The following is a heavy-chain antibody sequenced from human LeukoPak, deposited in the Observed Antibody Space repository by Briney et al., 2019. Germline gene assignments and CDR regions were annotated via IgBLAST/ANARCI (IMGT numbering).Heavy chain of an antibody. V-gene: IGHV4-39*07. CDR1: GGSIRSTTHY. Sequence: SETLSLTCTVSGGSIRSTTHYWGWIRQPPGKGLEWIGSIYYSGNTYHSPSLKSRVTISVDTSKNQFSLKLSSVTAADTAVYYCASSYSSGWYRPLDYWGQGTLVTVSS. D-gene: IGHD6-19*01. CDR3: ASSYSSGWYRPLDY. J-gene: IGHJ4*02. CDR2: IYYSGNT.